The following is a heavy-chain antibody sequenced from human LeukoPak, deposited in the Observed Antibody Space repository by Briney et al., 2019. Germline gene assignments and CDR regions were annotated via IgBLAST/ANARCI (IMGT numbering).Heavy chain of an antibody. CDR1: GGTFSSYA. D-gene: IGHD6-13*01. J-gene: IGHJ3*02. CDR2: IIPIFGTA. V-gene: IGHV1-69*05. CDR3: ARGVRTSSWYHFDAFDI. Sequence: SVKVSCKASGGTFSSYAISWVRQAPGQGLEWMGRIIPIFGTANYAQKFQGRVTITTDESTSTAYMELSSLRSEDTAVYYCARGVRTSSWYHFDAFDIWGQGTMVTVSS.